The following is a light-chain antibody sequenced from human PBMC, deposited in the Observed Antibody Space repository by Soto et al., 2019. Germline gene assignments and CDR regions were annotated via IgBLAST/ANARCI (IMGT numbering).Light chain of an antibody. CDR2: SAS. Sequence: EIVMTQSPATLSVSPGERATLSCRASQSISTELAWYQQKPGQPPILLIYSASTSATGVPARFTGSGSGSEFTLTISGLQSEDFAVYYCQQGHNWPLTFRQGTRLEI. V-gene: IGKV3-15*01. CDR1: QSISTE. J-gene: IGKJ2*01. CDR3: QQGHNWPLT.